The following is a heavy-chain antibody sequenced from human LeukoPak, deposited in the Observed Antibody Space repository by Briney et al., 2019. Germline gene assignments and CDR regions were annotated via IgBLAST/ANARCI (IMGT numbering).Heavy chain of an antibody. CDR1: GGSISSYY. Sequence: SETLSLTCTVSGGSISSYYWSWIRQPPGKGLEWIGYIYYSGSTNYNPSLKSRVTISVDTSKNRFSLKLSSVTAADTAVYYCARLDYYGSGSYYNWFDPWGQGTLATVSS. CDR3: ARLDYYGSGSYYNWFDP. J-gene: IGHJ5*02. V-gene: IGHV4-59*01. D-gene: IGHD3-10*01. CDR2: IYYSGST.